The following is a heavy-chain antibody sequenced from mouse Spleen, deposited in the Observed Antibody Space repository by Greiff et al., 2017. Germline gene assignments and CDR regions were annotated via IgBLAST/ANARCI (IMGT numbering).Heavy chain of an antibody. CDR1: GFSLTNYA. V-gene: IGHV2-4-1*01. J-gene: IGHJ3*01. Sequence: VKLMESGPGLVAPSQSLSITCTVSGFSLTNYAVHWVRQSPGKGLEWLGVIWSDGSTDYNAAFISRLSISKDNSKSQVFFKMNSLQADDTAIYYCARNFYYDYQAWFAYWGQGTLVTVSA. CDR2: IWSDGST. CDR3: ARNFYYDYQAWFAY. D-gene: IGHD2-4*01.